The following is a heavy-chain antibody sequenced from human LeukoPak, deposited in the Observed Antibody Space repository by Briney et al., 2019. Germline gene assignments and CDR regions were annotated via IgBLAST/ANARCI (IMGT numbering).Heavy chain of an antibody. V-gene: IGHV3-30*18. CDR3: AKDFGSYGFDY. D-gene: IGHD5-18*01. CDR1: GFTFSSYG. J-gene: IGHJ4*02. Sequence: PGRSLRLSCAASGFTFSSYGMHWVRQAPGKGLEWVAVTSYDGSNKYYADSVKGRFTISRDNSKNTLYLQMNSLRAEDTAVYYCAKDFGSYGFDYWGQGTLVTVSS. CDR2: TSYDGSNK.